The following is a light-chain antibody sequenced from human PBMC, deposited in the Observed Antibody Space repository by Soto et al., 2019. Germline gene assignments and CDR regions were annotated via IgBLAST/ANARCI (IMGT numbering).Light chain of an antibody. J-gene: IGKJ1*01. V-gene: IGKV3-20*01. CDR1: QSVSSNY. Sequence: EIVLTQSPGTLSLSPGERATLSCRASQSVSSNYLAWYQQKPGQAPRPLTSGASSRATGIPDRFSGSGAGTDFTLTISRLESEDFAVYYCQQYGSSPWPFGQGTKVDIK. CDR3: QQYGSSPWP. CDR2: GAS.